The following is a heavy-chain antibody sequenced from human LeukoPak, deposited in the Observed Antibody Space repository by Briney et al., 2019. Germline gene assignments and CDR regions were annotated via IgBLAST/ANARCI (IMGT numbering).Heavy chain of an antibody. CDR3: AHTPPYSSSWHPLFY. D-gene: IGHD6-13*01. J-gene: IGHJ4*02. Sequence: SGPTLVNPAQTLTLTCTFSGFSLSTHGVGVGWIRQPPGKALEWLAFIYWDNDKRNSPSLKSRLTITKDTSKNQVVLTMTNMDPVDTATYYCAHTPPYSSSWHPLFYWGQGTLATVSS. CDR2: IYWDNDK. V-gene: IGHV2-5*02. CDR1: GFSLSTHGVG.